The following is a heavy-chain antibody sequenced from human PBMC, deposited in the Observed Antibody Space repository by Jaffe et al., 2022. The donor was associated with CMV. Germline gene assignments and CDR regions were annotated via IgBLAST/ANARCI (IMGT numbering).Heavy chain of an antibody. Sequence: EVQLVESGGGLVKPGGSLRLSCAASGFTFSSYSMNWVRQAPGKGLEWVSSISSSSSYIYYADSVKGRFTISRDNAKNSLYLQMNSLRAEDTAVYYCARGNWNGALCYWGQGTLVTVSS. V-gene: IGHV3-21*01. CDR1: GFTFSSYS. D-gene: IGHD1-1*01. J-gene: IGHJ4*02. CDR2: ISSSSSYI. CDR3: ARGNWNGALCY.